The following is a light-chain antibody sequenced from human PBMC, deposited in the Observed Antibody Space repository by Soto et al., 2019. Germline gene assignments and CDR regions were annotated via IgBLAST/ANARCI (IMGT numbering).Light chain of an antibody. J-gene: IGLJ3*02. CDR1: SSNIGAAYD. Sequence: QSVLTQPPSMSGDPGQRVTISCTGSSSNIGAAYDVHWYQHLPGTAPKLLIYGNTNRPSGVPDRFSGSKSGTSASLAITGLQAEDEADYYCQSHDSSLNSWVFGGGTKLTVL. V-gene: IGLV1-40*01. CDR2: GNT. CDR3: QSHDSSLNSWV.